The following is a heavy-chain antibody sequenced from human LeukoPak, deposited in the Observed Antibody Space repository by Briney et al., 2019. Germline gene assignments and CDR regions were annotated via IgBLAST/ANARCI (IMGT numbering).Heavy chain of an antibody. CDR3: ARDGPDCSGGSCPHYYYYYYMDV. CDR2: IKQDGSEK. V-gene: IGHV3-7*01. Sequence: PGGSLRLSCAASGFTFSSYWMSWVRQAPGKGLEWVANIKQDGSEKYYVDSVKGRFTISRDNAKNSLYLQMNSLRAEDTAVYYCARDGPDCSGGSCPHYYYYYYMDVWGKGTTVTVSS. CDR1: GFTFSSYW. D-gene: IGHD2-15*01. J-gene: IGHJ6*03.